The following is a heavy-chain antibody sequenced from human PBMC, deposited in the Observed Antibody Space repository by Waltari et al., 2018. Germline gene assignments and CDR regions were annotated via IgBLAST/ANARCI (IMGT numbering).Heavy chain of an antibody. CDR2: IKEDGSEI. V-gene: IGHV3-7*03. Sequence: DVRLVESGGGLVQPGGSLRLSCSTSGFAFSNNWMSWVRQAPGKGLEWVANIKEDGSEIYYVDSVKGRFTLSRDNTKNSLFLQMNSLKPDDTAVYYCAASTAWYGTYFDYWGQGSLVTV. D-gene: IGHD6-19*01. CDR3: AASTAWYGTYFDY. CDR1: GFAFSNNW. J-gene: IGHJ4*02.